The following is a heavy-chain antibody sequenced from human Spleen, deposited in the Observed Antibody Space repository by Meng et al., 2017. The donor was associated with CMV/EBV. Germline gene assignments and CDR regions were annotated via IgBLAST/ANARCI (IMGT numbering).Heavy chain of an antibody. CDR3: ARDAYSSGAGSFDY. J-gene: IGHJ4*02. CDR2: IKQDGSEK. D-gene: IGHD6-19*01. Sequence: GESLKISCAASGFTFSSYWMSWVRQAPGKGLEWVANIKQDGSEKYYVDSVKGRFTISRDNAKNSLYLQMNSLRAEDTAVYYCARDAYSSGAGSFDYWGQGTLVTVSS. V-gene: IGHV3-7*01. CDR1: GFTFSSYW.